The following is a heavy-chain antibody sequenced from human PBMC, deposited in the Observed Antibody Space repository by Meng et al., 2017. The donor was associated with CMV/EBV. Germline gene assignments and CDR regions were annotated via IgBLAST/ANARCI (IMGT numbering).Heavy chain of an antibody. Sequence: SETLSLTCAVYGGSFSGYYWSWIRQPPGKGLEWIGEINHSGSTNYNPSLKSRVTISVYTSKNQFSLKLSSVTAADTAVYYCARESRGPRITGTDYWGQGTLVTVSS. CDR2: INHSGST. V-gene: IGHV4-34*01. D-gene: IGHD1-20*01. J-gene: IGHJ4*02. CDR3: ARESRGPRITGTDY. CDR1: GGSFSGYY.